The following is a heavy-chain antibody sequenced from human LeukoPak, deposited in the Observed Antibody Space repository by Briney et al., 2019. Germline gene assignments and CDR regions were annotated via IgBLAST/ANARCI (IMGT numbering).Heavy chain of an antibody. D-gene: IGHD2-15*01. CDR3: TTQRTYCSGGSCIDY. CDR1: GFTFSNAW. CDR2: IKSKTDGGTT. V-gene: IGHV3-15*01. Sequence: GGSLRLSCAASGFTFSNAWMSWVCQAPGKGLEWVGRIKSKTDGGTTDYAAPVKGRFTISRDDSKNTLYLQMNSLKTEDTAVYYCTTQRTYCSGGSCIDYWGQGTLVTVSS. J-gene: IGHJ4*02.